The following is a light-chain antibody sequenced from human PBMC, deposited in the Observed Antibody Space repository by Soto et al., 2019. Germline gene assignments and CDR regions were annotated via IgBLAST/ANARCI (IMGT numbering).Light chain of an antibody. CDR1: SSNIETNY. CDR3: AAWDDSLSGGV. V-gene: IGLV1-47*01. Sequence: QSVLTQPPSASGTPGQRVTISCSGSSSNIETNYVYWYQQLPGTAPKLLIYRNSQRPSGVPDRFSGSKSGTSASLAISGLRSEDEADYYCAAWDDSLSGGVFGGGTKLTVL. J-gene: IGLJ2*01. CDR2: RNS.